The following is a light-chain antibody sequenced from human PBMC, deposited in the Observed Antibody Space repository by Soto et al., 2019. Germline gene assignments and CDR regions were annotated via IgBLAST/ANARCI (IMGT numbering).Light chain of an antibody. CDR2: DAT. Sequence: QAVVTQEPSLTVSPGGTVTLTCGSSAGPVTSSHNPYWFQQKPGQAPKTLIYDATKKFSWTPARFSGSLLGGKAALTLSGAQPDDEAVYYCLDSYSGSRPIVFGGGTKLTVL. CDR3: LDSYSGSRPIV. J-gene: IGLJ2*01. CDR1: AGPVTSSHN. V-gene: IGLV7-46*01.